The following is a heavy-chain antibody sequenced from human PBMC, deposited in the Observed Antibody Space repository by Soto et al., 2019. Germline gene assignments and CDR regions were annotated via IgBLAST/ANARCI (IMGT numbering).Heavy chain of an antibody. J-gene: IGHJ6*02. CDR1: GFTFSSYG. D-gene: IGHD2-2*01. CDR3: ARRGRYQLRSSLYYYGMDV. V-gene: IGHV3-33*01. Sequence: QVQLVESGGGVVQPGRSLRLSCAASGFTFSSYGMHWVRQAPGKGLEWVAVIWYDGSNKYYADSVKGRFTISRDNSKNTLYLQMNSLRAEVTAVYYSARRGRYQLRSSLYYYGMDVWGQGTTVTVSS. CDR2: IWYDGSNK.